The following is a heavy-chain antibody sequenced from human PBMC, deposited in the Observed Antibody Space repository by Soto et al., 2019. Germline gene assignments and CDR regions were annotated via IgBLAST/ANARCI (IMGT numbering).Heavy chain of an antibody. CDR1: GGSISSGGYY. CDR3: AALLGYCSGGSCYARSNWFDP. CDR2: IYYSGST. Sequence: QVQLQESGPGLVKPSQTLSLTCTVSGGSISSGGYYWSWIRQHPGKGLEWIGYIYYSGSTYYNPSLKSRVTLSVDTSTNPFSLKLSSVTAADTAVYYCAALLGYCSGGSCYARSNWFDPWGQGTLVTVSS. J-gene: IGHJ5*02. D-gene: IGHD2-15*01. V-gene: IGHV4-31*03.